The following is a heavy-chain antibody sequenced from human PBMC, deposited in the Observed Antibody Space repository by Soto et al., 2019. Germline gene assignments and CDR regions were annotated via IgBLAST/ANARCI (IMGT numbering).Heavy chain of an antibody. D-gene: IGHD6-13*01. Sequence: ASVKVSCKASGGTFSSYAISWVRQAPGQGLEWMGGIIPIFGTANYAQKFQGRVTITADESTSTAYMELSSLRSEDTAVYYCARDSSSSWTRGGYYYGMDVWGQGTTVTVSS. V-gene: IGHV1-69*13. CDR1: GGTFSSYA. J-gene: IGHJ6*02. CDR2: IIPIFGTA. CDR3: ARDSSSSWTRGGYYYGMDV.